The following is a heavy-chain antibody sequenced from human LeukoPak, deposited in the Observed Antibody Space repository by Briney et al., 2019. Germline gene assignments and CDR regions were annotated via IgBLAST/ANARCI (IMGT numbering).Heavy chain of an antibody. CDR2: IYYSGST. V-gene: IGHV4-59*08. CDR3: AGGWLQSEGY. J-gene: IGHJ4*02. Sequence: PSETLSLTCTVSGGSISSYYWSWIRQPPGKGLEWIGYIYYSGSTNYNPSLKSRVTISVDTSKNQFSLKLSSVTAADTAVYYCAGGWLQSEGYWGQGTLVTVSS. D-gene: IGHD5-24*01. CDR1: GGSISSYY.